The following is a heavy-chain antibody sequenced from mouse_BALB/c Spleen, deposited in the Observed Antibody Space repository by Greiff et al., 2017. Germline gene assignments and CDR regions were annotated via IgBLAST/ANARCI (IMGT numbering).Heavy chain of an antibody. V-gene: IGHV5-17*02. J-gene: IGHJ3*01. CDR3: ARSNWDWFAY. D-gene: IGHD4-1*01. CDR2: ISSGSSTI. CDR1: GFTFSSFG. Sequence: DVMLVESGGGLVQPGGSRKLSCAASGFTFSSFGMHWVRQAPEKGLEWVAYISSGSSTIYYADTVKGRFTISRDNPKNTLFLQMTSLRSEDTAMYYCARSNWDWFAYWGQGTLVTVSA.